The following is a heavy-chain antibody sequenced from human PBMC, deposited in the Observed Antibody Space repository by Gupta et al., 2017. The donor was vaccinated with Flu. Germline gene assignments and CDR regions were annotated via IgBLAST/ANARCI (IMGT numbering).Heavy chain of an antibody. Sequence: EVQLVESGGGLVKPGGSLRLSCAVSGITFSDAWMSWVRQAPGKGLEWVGRIKTKTEGESTDYAAPVKGRFTISRDDSKNTLYLQMNSLQTEDTAVYYCITDDARTTMIRGIMGYWGQGTLVTVSS. J-gene: IGHJ4*02. V-gene: IGHV3-15*01. D-gene: IGHD3-10*01. CDR3: ITDDARTTMIRGIMGY. CDR1: GITFSDAW. CDR2: IKTKTEGEST.